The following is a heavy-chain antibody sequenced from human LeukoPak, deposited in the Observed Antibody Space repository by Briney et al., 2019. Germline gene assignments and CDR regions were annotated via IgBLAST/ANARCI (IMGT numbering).Heavy chain of an antibody. D-gene: IGHD6-25*01. CDR1: GFTFNTYA. CDR2: ISSAGSTK. Sequence: GSLRLSCAASGFTFNTYAMHWVRQAAGMGLEWVAVISSAGSTKYYADSVKGRFTVSRDNSENTLYLQMNSLRVEDTAVYYCAKDRLPPHDYGDYWGQGTLVTVSS. V-gene: IGHV3-30-3*01. J-gene: IGHJ4*02. CDR3: AKDRLPPHDYGDY.